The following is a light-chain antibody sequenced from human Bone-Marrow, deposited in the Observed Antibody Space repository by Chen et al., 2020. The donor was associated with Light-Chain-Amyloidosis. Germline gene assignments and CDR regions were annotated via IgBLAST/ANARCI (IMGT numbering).Light chain of an antibody. Sequence: SYELTQPVSVSVALGQTARITCGGNNIVRKNVYWYQQKSGLAPMLAIYRDTYRPSGVPERISGSNSGNTATLSISRAQAGDEGDYYCQVWDRSSDRPVFGGGTKLTVL. CDR1: NIVRKN. J-gene: IGLJ3*02. V-gene: IGLV3-9*01. CDR2: RDT. CDR3: QVWDRSSDRPV.